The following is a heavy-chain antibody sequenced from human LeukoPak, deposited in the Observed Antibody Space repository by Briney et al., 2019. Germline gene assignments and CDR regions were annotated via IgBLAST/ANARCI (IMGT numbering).Heavy chain of an antibody. D-gene: IGHD4-17*01. Sequence: ASVKVSCKASEDSFTGYYIHWVRQAPGQGPGWMGWINPHNGGAKYADRLQGRVTMTRDTSIGTAYMELSRLRSDDTAVYYCARGGAGSAYYGWDFFRFDYWGQGTLVTVSS. V-gene: IGHV1-2*02. CDR3: ARGGAGSAYYGWDFFRFDY. J-gene: IGHJ4*02. CDR1: EDSFTGYY. CDR2: INPHNGGA.